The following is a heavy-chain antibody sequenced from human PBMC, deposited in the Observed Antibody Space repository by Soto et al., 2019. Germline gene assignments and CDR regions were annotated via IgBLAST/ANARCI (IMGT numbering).Heavy chain of an antibody. CDR1: AFTFSRYW. V-gene: IGHV3-74*01. D-gene: IGHD1-1*01. J-gene: IGHJ3*02. CDR2: INSYGSST. Sequence: EVQLVESGGGSVQPGGSLRLSCAASAFTFSRYWMHWVRQAPGKGLVWVSRINSYGSSTDYADSVKGRFTISRDNAKNTLSLQMNSLRVEDTAVYYCARGWKGDLNDAFDIWGQGTMVTVSS. CDR3: ARGWKGDLNDAFDI.